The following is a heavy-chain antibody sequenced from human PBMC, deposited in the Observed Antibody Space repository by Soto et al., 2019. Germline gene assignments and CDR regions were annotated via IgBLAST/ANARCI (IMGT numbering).Heavy chain of an antibody. CDR3: AGRYSSGFDY. J-gene: IGHJ4*02. V-gene: IGHV4-59*01. D-gene: IGHD6-19*01. CDR1: GGSISSYY. Sequence: SETLSLTCTVSGGSISSYYWSWIRQPPGKGLEWIGYIYYSGSTNYNPSLKSRVTISVDTSKNQFSLKLSSVTAADTAVYYCAGRYSSGFDYWGQGTLVTVSS. CDR2: IYYSGST.